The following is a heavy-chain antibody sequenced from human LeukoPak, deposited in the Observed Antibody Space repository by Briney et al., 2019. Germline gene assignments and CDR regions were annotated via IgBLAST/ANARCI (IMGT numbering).Heavy chain of an antibody. CDR2: IYSGGST. D-gene: IGHD3-3*01. V-gene: IGHV3-53*01. CDR3: AKDPFGFWSGYRYFDY. Sequence: GGSLRLSCAASGFTVSSNYMSWVRQAPGKGLEWVSVIYSGGSTYYADSVKGRFTISRDNAKNTLYLQMNSLRAEDTAVYYCAKDPFGFWSGYRYFDYWGQGTLVTVSS. J-gene: IGHJ4*02. CDR1: GFTVSSNY.